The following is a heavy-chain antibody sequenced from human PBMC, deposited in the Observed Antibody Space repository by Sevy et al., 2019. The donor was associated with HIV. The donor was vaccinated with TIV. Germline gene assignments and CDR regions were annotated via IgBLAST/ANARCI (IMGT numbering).Heavy chain of an antibody. V-gene: IGHV3-21*01. CDR2: ISRESGYI. J-gene: IGHJ4*01. Sequence: GSLRLSCAASGLTFSNDNMNWVRQAPGKGLEWVSFISRESGYIYDADSVKGRFSISSDNANNSLYLHMNSLRAEDTAVYYCARDGKVPVTRLYYFDYWGHGTLVTVSS. CDR3: ARDGKVPVTRLYYFDY. CDR1: GLTFSNDN. D-gene: IGHD2-21*02.